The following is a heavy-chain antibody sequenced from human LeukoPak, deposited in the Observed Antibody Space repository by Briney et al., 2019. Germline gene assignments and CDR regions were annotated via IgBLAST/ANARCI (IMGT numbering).Heavy chain of an antibody. J-gene: IGHJ6*02. V-gene: IGHV1-69*13. Sequence: SVKVSCKASGGTFNSYAISWVRQAPGQGLEWMGGIIPIFGTANYAQKFQGRVTITADESTSTAYMELSSLRSEDTALYYCAKDIGNSSRHRYYYYGMDVWGQGTTVTVSS. CDR3: AKDIGNSSRHRYYYYGMDV. CDR2: IIPIFGTA. D-gene: IGHD6-13*01. CDR1: GGTFNSYA.